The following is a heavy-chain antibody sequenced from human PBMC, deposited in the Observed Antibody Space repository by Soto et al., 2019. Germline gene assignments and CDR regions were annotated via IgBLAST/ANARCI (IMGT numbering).Heavy chain of an antibody. J-gene: IGHJ4*02. CDR1: GDPISRYH. D-gene: IGHD6-19*01. Sequence: QVQLQESGPGLVKPSETLSLSCTVSGDPISRYHWSWIRQTPGKGLELIGYVHNSGSTSYNPSLKSRVTISIDTSRKQFSLRLRSVTAADTAVYYCTGDRNNRVWYKYWGQGTLVTVSS. CDR2: VHNSGST. CDR3: TGDRNNRVWYKY. V-gene: IGHV4-59*01.